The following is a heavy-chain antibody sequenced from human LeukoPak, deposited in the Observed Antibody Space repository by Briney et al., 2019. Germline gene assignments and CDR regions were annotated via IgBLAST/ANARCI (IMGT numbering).Heavy chain of an antibody. CDR1: GFTFSNFL. CDR3: AKKGATTGDFDY. V-gene: IGHV3-23*01. D-gene: IGHD1-26*01. J-gene: IGHJ4*02. CDR2: ISGSGGDT. Sequence: GGSLRLSCAASGFTFSNFLMTWVRQAPGKGPEWVSAISGSGGDTYYADSVKGRFTVSRDNSKNTLYLQMNSLRAEDTAVYYCAKKGATTGDFDYWGQGTLVTVSS.